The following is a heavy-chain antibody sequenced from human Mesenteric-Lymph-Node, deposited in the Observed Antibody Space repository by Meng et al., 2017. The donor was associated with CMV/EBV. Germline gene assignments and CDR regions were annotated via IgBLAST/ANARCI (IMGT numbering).Heavy chain of an antibody. CDR1: GYTFTSYD. Sequence: ASVKVSCKASGYTFTSYDINWVRQATGQGLAWMGWMNPNSGNTGYAQKFQGRVTITRNTSISTACMELSSLRSEDTAVYYCARGPNTYYYDSSGYYHEGGGYFDYWGQGTLVTVSS. V-gene: IGHV1-8*03. CDR3: ARGPNTYYYDSSGYYHEGGGYFDY. CDR2: MNPNSGNT. J-gene: IGHJ4*02. D-gene: IGHD3-22*01.